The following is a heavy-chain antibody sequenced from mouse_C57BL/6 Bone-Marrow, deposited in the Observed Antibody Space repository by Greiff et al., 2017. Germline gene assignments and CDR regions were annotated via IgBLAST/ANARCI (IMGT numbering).Heavy chain of an antibody. V-gene: IGHV10-3*01. D-gene: IGHD1-1*01. J-gene: IGHJ4*01. CDR3: VRDSPLLNYGSSQDY. Sequence: EVQRVESGGGLVQPKGSLKLSCAASGFTFNTYAMHWVRQAPGKGLEWVARIRSKSSNYATYYADSVKDRFTISRDDSQSMLYLQMNNLKTEDTAMYYCVRDSPLLNYGSSQDYWGQGTSVTVSS. CDR1: GFTFNTYA. CDR2: IRSKSSNYAT.